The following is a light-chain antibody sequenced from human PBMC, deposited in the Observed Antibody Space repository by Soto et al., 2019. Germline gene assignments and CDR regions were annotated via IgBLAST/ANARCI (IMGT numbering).Light chain of an antibody. J-gene: IGKJ1*01. Sequence: DIQMTQSPSSLSASVGDRVTITCRAAQGIDNYLAWFQQKPGKVPKLLIYAASTLQSGVPSRFSGSGSGTDFTLTISSLQPEDFAVYCCQQVGGSPPTFGQGTKVEIK. CDR1: QGIDNY. V-gene: IGKV1-27*01. CDR2: AAS. CDR3: QQVGGSPPT.